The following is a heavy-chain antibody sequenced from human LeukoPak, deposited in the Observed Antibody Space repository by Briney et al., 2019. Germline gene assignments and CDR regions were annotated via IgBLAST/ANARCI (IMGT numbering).Heavy chain of an antibody. CDR1: GGTFSSYA. Sequence: AASVKVSCKASGGTFSSYAISWVRQAPGQGLEWMGRIIPILGIANYAQKFQGRVTITADKSTSTAYMELSSLRSEDTAVYYCARVEMATRGHSDYWGQGTLVTVSS. D-gene: IGHD5-24*01. CDR3: ARVEMATRGHSDY. V-gene: IGHV1-69*04. J-gene: IGHJ4*02. CDR2: IIPILGIA.